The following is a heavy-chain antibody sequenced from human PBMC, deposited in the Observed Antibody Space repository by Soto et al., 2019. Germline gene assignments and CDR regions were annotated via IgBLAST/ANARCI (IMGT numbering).Heavy chain of an antibody. CDR2: IYSGGST. V-gene: IGHV3-53*01. D-gene: IGHD3-10*01. CDR1: GFTVSSNY. Sequence: EVQLVESGGGLIQPGGSLRLSCAASGFTVSSNYMSWVRQAPGKGLEWVSIIYSGGSTYYADSVKGRFTISRDNSKNTLYLQMNSLRAEDTAVYYCARARGWNTGWFDPWGQGTLVTVSS. J-gene: IGHJ5*02. CDR3: ARARGWNTGWFDP.